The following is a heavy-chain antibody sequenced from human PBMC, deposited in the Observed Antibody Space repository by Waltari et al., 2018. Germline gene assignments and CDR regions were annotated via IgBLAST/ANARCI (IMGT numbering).Heavy chain of an antibody. D-gene: IGHD6-13*01. J-gene: IGHJ4*02. CDR2: FDPEDGET. CDR1: GYTLTELS. Sequence: QLQLVQSGAEVKKPGASVKFSCKVPGYTLTELSMHWVRQAPGKGLEWMGGFDPEDGETIYAQKCQGRVTMTEDTSTDTAYMELSSLRSEDTAVYYCATDVISSSWYGGDYWGQGTLVTVSS. CDR3: ATDVISSSWYGGDY. V-gene: IGHV1-24*01.